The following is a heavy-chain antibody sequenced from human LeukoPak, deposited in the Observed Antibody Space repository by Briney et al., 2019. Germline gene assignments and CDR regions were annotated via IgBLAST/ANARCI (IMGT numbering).Heavy chain of an antibody. CDR1: GFTFSSYW. V-gene: IGHV3-7*01. Sequence: GGSLRLSCAASGFTFSSYWMSWVRQAPGKGLEWVANIKQDGSEKYYMDSVKGRFTISRDNAKNSLYLQMNSLRAEDTAVYYCAREKRAYSSSWIPDAFDIWGQGTMVTVSS. D-gene: IGHD6-13*01. J-gene: IGHJ3*02. CDR3: AREKRAYSSSWIPDAFDI. CDR2: IKQDGSEK.